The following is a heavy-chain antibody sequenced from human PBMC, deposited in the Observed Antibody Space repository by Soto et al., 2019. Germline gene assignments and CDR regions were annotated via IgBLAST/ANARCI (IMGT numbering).Heavy chain of an antibody. J-gene: IGHJ5*02. V-gene: IGHV4-31*03. CDR2: IYHSGTT. CDR3: ARLRISLLLAGCDL. CDR1: GGSISSGGYY. Sequence: QVQLQESGPGLVKPSQTLSLTCTVSGGSISSGGYYWSWIRQHPGKGLEWIGYIYHSGTTYYNPSLTTRVTISVDTSKNQFDPKPPTVAAPDPAAYYCARLRISLLLAGCDLWGQGTLVT. D-gene: IGHD2-15*01.